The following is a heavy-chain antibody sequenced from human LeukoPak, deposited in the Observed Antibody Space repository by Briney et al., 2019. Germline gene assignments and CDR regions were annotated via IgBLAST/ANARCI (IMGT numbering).Heavy chain of an antibody. CDR1: GFIVSSNY. D-gene: IGHD3-10*01. CDR2: IYSGGST. J-gene: IGHJ4*02. CDR3: ARGSLSVVRGSPYFDN. Sequence: PGGSLRLSCAASGFIVSSNYMSWVRQAPGKGLEWVSVIYSGGSTYYADSVKGRFTISGDISKNTLYLQMNSLRAEDTAVYYCARGSLSVVRGSPYFDNWGQGTLVTVSS. V-gene: IGHV3-53*01.